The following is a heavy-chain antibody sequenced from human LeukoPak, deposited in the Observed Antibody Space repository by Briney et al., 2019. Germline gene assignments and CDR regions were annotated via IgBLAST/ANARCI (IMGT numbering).Heavy chain of an antibody. V-gene: IGHV3-23*01. D-gene: IGHD1-26*01. CDR1: GFTFSSYG. Sequence: GGSLRLSCAVSGFTFSSYGMGRVRQPPGKGLEWVSVISATGRSTDYTDSVKGRFTISRDNSKNTLYLQMNSLRAEDTAVYYCAKLLSGSFYDWGQGTLVTVSS. J-gene: IGHJ4*02. CDR3: AKLLSGSFYD. CDR2: ISATGRST.